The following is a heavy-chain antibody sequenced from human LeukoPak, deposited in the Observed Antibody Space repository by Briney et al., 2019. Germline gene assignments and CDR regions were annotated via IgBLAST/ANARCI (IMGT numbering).Heavy chain of an antibody. D-gene: IGHD5-18*01. V-gene: IGHV3-7*03. CDR3: AKGYSYGSLDY. CDR2: IKQDGSEK. Sequence: GGSLRLSCAASGFTFSSYWMSWVRQAPGKGLEWVANIKQDGSEKYYVDSVKGRFTISRDNAKNSLYLQMNSLRAEDTALYYCAKGYSYGSLDYWGQGTLVTVSS. CDR1: GFTFSSYW. J-gene: IGHJ4*02.